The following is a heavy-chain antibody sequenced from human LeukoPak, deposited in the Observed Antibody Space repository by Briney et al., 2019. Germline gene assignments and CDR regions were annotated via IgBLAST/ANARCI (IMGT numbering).Heavy chain of an antibody. J-gene: IGHJ4*02. CDR1: GYTFIGYY. V-gene: IGHV1-2*02. CDR2: INPNSGGT. CDR3: ARESTDGSSGYVDY. Sequence: ASVKVSCKASGYTFIGYYMHWVRQPPGQGLEWMGWINPNSGGTNYAQKFQGRVTMTRDTSISTAYMELSRLRSDDTAVYYCARESTDGSSGYVDYWGQGTLVTVSS. D-gene: IGHD3-22*01.